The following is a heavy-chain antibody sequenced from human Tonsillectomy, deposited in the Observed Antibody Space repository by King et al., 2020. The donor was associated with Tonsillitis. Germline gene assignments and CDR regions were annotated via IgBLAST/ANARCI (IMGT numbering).Heavy chain of an antibody. Sequence: QLQESGPGLVKPSETLSLTCSVSGYSVSNDYYWGWIRQPPGKGLEWIGSISHSGSTYYSPSLKSRVIISVDTSKNQFSLKLSSVTAADTAMYYCTLYGALRGVISGRIVIWGQGILVTVSS. CDR2: ISHSGST. J-gene: IGHJ4*02. CDR3: TLYGALRGVISGRIVI. CDR1: GYSVSNDYY. D-gene: IGHD3-10*01. V-gene: IGHV4-38-2*01.